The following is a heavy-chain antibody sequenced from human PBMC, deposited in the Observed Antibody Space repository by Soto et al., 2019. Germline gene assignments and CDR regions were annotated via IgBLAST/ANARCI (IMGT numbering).Heavy chain of an antibody. CDR1: GYSFTNYW. Sequence: LKISCKGSGYSFTNYWIGWVRQMPGKGLEWIGIIFPGDSDTRRSPSFQGQVTISADKSISTAFLQWSSLKASDTAIYYCARHGRFDFWSADYYNHGMDVWGQGTTVTVSS. CDR2: IFPGDSDT. J-gene: IGHJ6*02. V-gene: IGHV5-51*01. D-gene: IGHD3-3*01. CDR3: ARHGRFDFWSADYYNHGMDV.